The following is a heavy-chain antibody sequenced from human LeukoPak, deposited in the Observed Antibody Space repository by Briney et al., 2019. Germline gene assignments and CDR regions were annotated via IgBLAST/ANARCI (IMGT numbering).Heavy chain of an antibody. CDR1: GFTFSSYW. D-gene: IGHD1-26*01. J-gene: IGHJ4*02. CDR3: ARSLIVGATAVDY. V-gene: IGHV3-74*01. CDR2: INSDGSST. Sequence: PGGSLRLSCAASGFTFSSYWMHWVRQAPGKGVVGVSRINSDGSSTNYADTVKGGVTISRENAKKTLCMQMNSLRAEDTAVYYCARSLIVGATAVDYWGQGTLVTVSS.